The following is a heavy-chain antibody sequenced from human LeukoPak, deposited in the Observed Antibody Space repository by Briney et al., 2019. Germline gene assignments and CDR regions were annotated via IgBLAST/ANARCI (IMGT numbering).Heavy chain of an antibody. CDR1: GGSISSYY. D-gene: IGHD6-19*01. Sequence: SETLSLTCTVSGGSISSYYWSWIRQPAGKGLEWIGRIYTSGSTNYNPPLKSRVTMSVDTSKNQFSLKLSSVTAADTAVYYCAREEIAVAVTKYYYYYMDVWGKGTTVTVSS. V-gene: IGHV4-4*07. J-gene: IGHJ6*03. CDR3: AREEIAVAVTKYYYYYMDV. CDR2: IYTSGST.